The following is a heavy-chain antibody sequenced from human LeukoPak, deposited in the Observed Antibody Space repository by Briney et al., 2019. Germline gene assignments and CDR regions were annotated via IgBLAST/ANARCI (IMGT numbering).Heavy chain of an antibody. CDR3: ARREGDAFDI. CDR2: INHSGST. J-gene: IGHJ3*02. Sequence: SETLSLTCAVYGGSFSGYYWSWIRQPPGKGLEWIGEINHSGSTNYNPSLKSRVTISVDTSKNQFSLRLTSVTAADTAVYYCARREGDAFDIWGQGTMVAVSS. V-gene: IGHV4-34*01. CDR1: GGSFSGYY.